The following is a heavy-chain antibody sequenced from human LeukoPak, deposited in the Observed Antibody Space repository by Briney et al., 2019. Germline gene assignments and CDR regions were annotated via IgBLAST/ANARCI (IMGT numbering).Heavy chain of an antibody. CDR2: IYHSGST. V-gene: IGHV4-4*02. CDR3: ARAVAYCGGDCLYYFDY. D-gene: IGHD2-21*02. CDR1: GGSISSSNW. J-gene: IGHJ4*02. Sequence: SGTLSLTCAVSGGSISSSNWWSWVRQPPGKGLEWIGEIYHSGSTNYNPSLKSRVTISVDKSKNQFSLKLSSVTAADTAVYYCARAVAYCGGDCLYYFDYWGQGTLVTVSS.